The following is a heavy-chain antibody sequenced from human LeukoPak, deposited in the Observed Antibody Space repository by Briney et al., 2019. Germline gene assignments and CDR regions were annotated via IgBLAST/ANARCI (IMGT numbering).Heavy chain of an antibody. CDR3: ARDGTYYDILTGYYPTPDFDY. CDR1: GYTFTSYV. CDR2: ISAYNGNP. D-gene: IGHD3-9*01. Sequence: GASVKVSCKASGYTFTSYVISWVRQAPGQGREWVGWISAYNGNPNYAHKLHGRVTITTDTYTSTAYMELRSLRSDDTAVYYCARDGTYYDILTGYYPTPDFDYWGQGTLVTVSS. V-gene: IGHV1-18*01. J-gene: IGHJ4*02.